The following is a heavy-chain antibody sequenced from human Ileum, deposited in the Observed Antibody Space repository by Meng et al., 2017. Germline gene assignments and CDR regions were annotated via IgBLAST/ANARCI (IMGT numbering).Heavy chain of an antibody. J-gene: IGHJ4*02. CDR3: ARERRHYYGSGSFDY. D-gene: IGHD3-10*01. Sequence: QVHLQESGPGLVKPSHTLSLTCSLSGGSFSSDNYYWTWIRQTPGKGLEWIGLTYYNGSPFYNPSLRSRVTISVDTSKDQFSLKLTSVTAADTAVYYCARERRHYYGSGSFDYWGQGILVTVSS. CDR1: GGSFSSDNYY. CDR2: TYYNGSP. V-gene: IGHV4-30-4*01.